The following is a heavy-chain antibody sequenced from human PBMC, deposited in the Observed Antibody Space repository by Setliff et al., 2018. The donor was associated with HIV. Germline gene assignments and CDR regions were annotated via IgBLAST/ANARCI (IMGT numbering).Heavy chain of an antibody. Sequence: ASVKVSCKASGYTFTDYGINWVRQAPGQGLEWMGWISTNNGNPTYAQGFTGRFVFSSDTSVRTAYLQIVGLKAEDTAVYYCARRMEMTPIGYWGQGTLVTVSS. CDR2: ISTNNGNP. J-gene: IGHJ4*02. V-gene: IGHV7-4-1*01. CDR1: GYTFTDYG. D-gene: IGHD2-15*01. CDR3: ARRMEMTPIGY.